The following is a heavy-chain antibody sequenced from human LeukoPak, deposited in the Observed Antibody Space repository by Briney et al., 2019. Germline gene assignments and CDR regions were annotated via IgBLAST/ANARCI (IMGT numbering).Heavy chain of an antibody. V-gene: IGHV1-18*01. Sequence: ASVKVSCKPFGYPFSSCGINWVRQAPGQGLEWMGWISGYNGDTNYAQKFQGRVTMTTDTSTNTAYMDLRRLRSDDTAVYYCARGLRRAPAFDIWGQGTMVTVSS. CDR1: GYPFSSCG. CDR3: ARGLRRAPAFDI. J-gene: IGHJ3*02. D-gene: IGHD3-10*01. CDR2: ISGYNGDT.